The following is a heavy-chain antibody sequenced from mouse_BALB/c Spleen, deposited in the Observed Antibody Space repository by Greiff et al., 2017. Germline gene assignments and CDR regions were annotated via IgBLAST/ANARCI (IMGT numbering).Heavy chain of an antibody. CDR3: ARASTMITAYYYAMDY. CDR1: GFSLTSYG. CDR2: IWSGGST. J-gene: IGHJ4*01. Sequence: QVQLQQSGPGLVQPSQSLSITCTFSGFSLTSYGVHWVRQSPGKGLEWLGVIWSGGSTDYNAAFISRLSISKDNSKSQVFFKMNSLQANDTAIYYCARASTMITAYYYAMDYWGQGTSVTVSS. V-gene: IGHV2-2*02. D-gene: IGHD2-4*01.